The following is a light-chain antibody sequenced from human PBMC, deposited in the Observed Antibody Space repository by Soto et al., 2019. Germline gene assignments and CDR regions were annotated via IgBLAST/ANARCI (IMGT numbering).Light chain of an antibody. CDR1: QSVLYSSNNKNY. Sequence: DIVMTQSPDSLTMSLGERATINCKSSQSVLYSSNNKNYLAWYQQKPGQPPKLLIYWASTRESGVPDRFSGSGSGTDFTLTISSLQAEDVAVYYSQHYYSSPCTFGQGTKVEI. CDR3: QHYYSSPCT. CDR2: WAS. J-gene: IGKJ1*01. V-gene: IGKV4-1*01.